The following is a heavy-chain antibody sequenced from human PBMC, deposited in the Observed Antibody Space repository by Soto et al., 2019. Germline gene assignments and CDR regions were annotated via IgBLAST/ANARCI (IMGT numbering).Heavy chain of an antibody. CDR1: GYTFTGYH. V-gene: IGHV1-2*02. CDR2: INPNSGGT. D-gene: IGHD2-8*01. CDR3: ARDSXFYASGSYDIGYDGFDV. J-gene: IGHJ3*01. Sequence: GASVKVSCKASGYTFTGYHMHWVRQAPGQGLEWMGWINPNSGGTNYAQKFQGSVTMTRDTSISTAYMELSRLRSDDTAVYYCARDSXFYASGSYDIGYDGFDVWGQGTMVTVSS.